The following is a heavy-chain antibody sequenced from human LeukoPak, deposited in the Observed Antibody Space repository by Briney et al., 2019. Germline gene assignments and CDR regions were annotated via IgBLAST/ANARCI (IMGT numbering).Heavy chain of an antibody. V-gene: IGHV3-74*01. CDR1: GFRFSGYW. Sequence: GGSLRLSCAASGFRFSGYWMHWVRQAPGKGLVWVSLINTDGGRTAYADPVKGRFTISRDNAKNTLYLQMNSLRAEDTAVYYCARESGYTYGAWGQGTLVTVSS. CDR3: ARESGYTYGA. D-gene: IGHD6-13*01. CDR2: INTDGGRT. J-gene: IGHJ4*02.